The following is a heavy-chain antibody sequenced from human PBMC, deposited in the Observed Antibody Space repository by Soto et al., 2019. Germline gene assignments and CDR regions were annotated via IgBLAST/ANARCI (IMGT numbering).Heavy chain of an antibody. CDR2: ISGGGIST. D-gene: IGHD5-18*01. CDR3: AKRRGFSSGPWF. V-gene: IGHV3-23*01. J-gene: IGHJ6*02. CDR1: GFTFGSYA. Sequence: PGGSLRLSCAASGFTFGSYAMSWVRQPPGKGLEWVSGISGGGISTYYADAVKGRFIISRDNSKNTLYLQMNNLRGDDTAVYYCAKRRGFSSGPWFWGQGKTVTVSS.